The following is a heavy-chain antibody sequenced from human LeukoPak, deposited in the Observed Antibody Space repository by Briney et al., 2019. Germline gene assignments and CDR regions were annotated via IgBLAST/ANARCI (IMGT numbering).Heavy chain of an antibody. CDR2: MNPSSGNT. CDR1: GYTFTSYD. Sequence: GASVKVSCKASGYTFTSYDIDWVRQATGQGLEWMGWMNPSSGNTGYAQKFQGRVTMTRNTSIRTAYMELSSLRSEDTAVYYCATYSGSYLLDYWGQGTLVTVSS. J-gene: IGHJ4*02. V-gene: IGHV1-8*01. CDR3: ATYSGSYLLDY. D-gene: IGHD1-26*01.